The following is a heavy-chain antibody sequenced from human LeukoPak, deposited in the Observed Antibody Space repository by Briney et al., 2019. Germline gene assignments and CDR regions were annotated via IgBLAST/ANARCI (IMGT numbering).Heavy chain of an antibody. Sequence: SVKVSCKASGGTFSSYAISWVRQAPGQGLEWMGGIIPIFGTANYAQKFQGRVTITADKSTSAAYMELSSLRSEDTAVYYCARASYSGSYYYRLSSDAFDIWGQGTMVTVSS. J-gene: IGHJ3*02. V-gene: IGHV1-69*06. CDR1: GGTFSSYA. D-gene: IGHD1-26*01. CDR2: IIPIFGTA. CDR3: ARASYSGSYYYRLSSDAFDI.